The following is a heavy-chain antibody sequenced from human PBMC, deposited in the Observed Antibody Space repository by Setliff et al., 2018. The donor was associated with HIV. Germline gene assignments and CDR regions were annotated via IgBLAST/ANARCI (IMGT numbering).Heavy chain of an antibody. CDR1: GGSISSHY. V-gene: IGHV4-59*11. CDR2: IYYSGST. CDR3: AREDYYDSSGDAFDI. J-gene: IGHJ3*02. D-gene: IGHD3-22*01. Sequence: KASETLSLTCSVAGGSISSHYWSWIRQPPGKGLEWIGYIYYSGSTNYNPSLESRVTISLDTSKNRFSLKLSSGTAADTAVYYCAREDYYDSSGDAFDIWGQGTMVTVSS.